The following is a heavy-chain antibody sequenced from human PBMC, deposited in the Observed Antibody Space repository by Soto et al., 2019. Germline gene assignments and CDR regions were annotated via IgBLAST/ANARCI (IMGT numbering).Heavy chain of an antibody. CDR3: ARAEDGSYLPYDY. V-gene: IGHV3-74*01. J-gene: IGHJ4*02. Sequence: EVQLVESGGGLVQPGGSLRLSCAASGFTFSSYWMHWVRQAPGKGLVWVSRINSDGSSTSYADSVKGRFTISRDNAKNTLYLQRNSLRAEDTAVYYCARAEDGSYLPYDYWGQGTLVTVSS. D-gene: IGHD3-10*01. CDR1: GFTFSSYW. CDR2: INSDGSST.